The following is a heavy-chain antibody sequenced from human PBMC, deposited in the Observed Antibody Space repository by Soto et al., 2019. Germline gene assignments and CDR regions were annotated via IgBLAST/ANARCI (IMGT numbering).Heavy chain of an antibody. V-gene: IGHV4-59*01. J-gene: IGHJ4*02. D-gene: IGHD2-2*01. CDR3: ARGYCSSTSCYEFDY. Sequence: PLETLSLTCTVSGGSISSYYWSWIRQPPGKGLEWIGYIYYSGNTNYSPSLKSRVTIPVDTSKKQFSLKLTSVTAADTAMYYCARGYCSSTSCYEFDYWGQGTLVTVSS. CDR1: GGSISSYY. CDR2: IYYSGNT.